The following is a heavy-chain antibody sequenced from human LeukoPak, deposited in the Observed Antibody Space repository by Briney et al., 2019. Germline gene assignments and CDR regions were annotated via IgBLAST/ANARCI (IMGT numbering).Heavy chain of an antibody. CDR2: IYYSGST. Sequence: ASETLSLTCTVSGGSISSYYWSWIRQPPGKGLEWIGYIYYSGSTNYNPSLKSRVTISVDTSKNQFSLKLSSVTAADTAVYYCARQNGGSIENYFDYWGQGTLVTVSS. CDR3: ARQNGGSIENYFDY. J-gene: IGHJ4*02. V-gene: IGHV4-59*08. D-gene: IGHD4-23*01. CDR1: GGSISSYY.